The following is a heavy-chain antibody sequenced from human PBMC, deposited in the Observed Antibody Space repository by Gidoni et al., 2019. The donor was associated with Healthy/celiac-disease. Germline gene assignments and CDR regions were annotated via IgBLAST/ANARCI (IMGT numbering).Heavy chain of an antibody. CDR3: ARKRVAAAGTNFDY. CDR2: INAGNGNT. Sequence: QVQLVQSGAEVKKPGASVKVSCKASGYTFTSYAMHWVRQAPGQRLEWMGWINAGNGNTKYSQKFQGRVTITRDTSASTAYMELSSLRSEDTAVYYCARKRVAAAGTNFDYWGQGTLVTVSS. CDR1: GYTFTSYA. V-gene: IGHV1-3*01. J-gene: IGHJ4*02. D-gene: IGHD6-13*01.